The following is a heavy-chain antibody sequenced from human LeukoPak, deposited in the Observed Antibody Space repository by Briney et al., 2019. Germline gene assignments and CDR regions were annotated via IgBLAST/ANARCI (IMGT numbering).Heavy chain of an antibody. J-gene: IGHJ6*02. CDR2: ISWNSNNI. V-gene: IGHV3-9*01. CDR1: GFTFDDYA. D-gene: IGHD6-19*01. Sequence: GGSLRLSCAASGFTFDDYAMFWVRQATGMGLEWVSGISWNSNNIGYAASVKGRFTISRDNAKNSLYLQMNSLRAEDTAFYYCARGNRDSSGFYYYYGMDVWGQGTTVTVSS. CDR3: ARGNRDSSGFYYYYGMDV.